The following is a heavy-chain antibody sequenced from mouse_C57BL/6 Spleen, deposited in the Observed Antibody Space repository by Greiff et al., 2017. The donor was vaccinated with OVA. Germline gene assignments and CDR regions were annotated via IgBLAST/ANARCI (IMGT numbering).Heavy chain of an antibody. J-gene: IGHJ2*01. CDR2: ISYDGSN. V-gene: IGHV3-6*01. CDR1: GYSITSGYY. CDR3: AREGAWD. Sequence: EVKLEESGPGLVKPSQSLSLTCSVTGYSITSGYYWNWIRQFPGNKLEWMGYISYDGSNNYNPSLKNRISITRDTSKNQFFLKLNSVTTEDTATYYCAREGAWDWGQGTTLTVSS. D-gene: IGHD4-1*01.